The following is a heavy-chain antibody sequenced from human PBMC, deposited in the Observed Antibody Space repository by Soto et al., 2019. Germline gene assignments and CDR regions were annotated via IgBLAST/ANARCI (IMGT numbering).Heavy chain of an antibody. CDR2: IIPIFGTA. D-gene: IGHD2-15*01. V-gene: IGHV1-69*01. CDR1: GGTFSSYA. J-gene: IGHJ2*01. Sequence: QLQLVQSGAEVKKPGSSVKFSCKASGGTFSSYAISWVRQSPGQGLEWMGGIIPIFGTANYAQKFQGRVTITADESTSTAYMERSSLRSEDTAVYDCARVGGYCSGGSCPWDWYFDLWGRGTLVTVSS. CDR3: ARVGGYCSGGSCPWDWYFDL.